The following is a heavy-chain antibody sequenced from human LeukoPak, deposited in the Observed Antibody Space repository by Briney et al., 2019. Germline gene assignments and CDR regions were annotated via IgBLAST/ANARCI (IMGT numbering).Heavy chain of an antibody. Sequence: GGSLRLSCAASGFTFSSYAMHWVRQAPGKGLEWVAVISYDGSNKYYADSVKGRFTISRDNSENTLYLQMNSLRAEDTAVYYCARGRTAFDIWGQETMVTVSS. CDR3: ARGRTAFDI. V-gene: IGHV3-30-3*01. CDR2: ISYDGSNK. J-gene: IGHJ3*02. CDR1: GFTFSSYA.